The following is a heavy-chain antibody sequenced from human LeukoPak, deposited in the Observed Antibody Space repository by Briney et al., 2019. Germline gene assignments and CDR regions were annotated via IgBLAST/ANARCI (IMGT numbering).Heavy chain of an antibody. V-gene: IGHV1-2*02. CDR3: AREVLGHDY. D-gene: IGHD4/OR15-4a*01. CDR1: GYTFTDYY. J-gene: IGHJ4*02. CDR2: MNVNSGGT. Sequence: AAVKVSCMASGYTFTDYYMHWVRPAPGQGLEWMGWMNVNSGGTHYAQKFQGRVTMTRDTSISTAYMELSRLRSDDTAVYYCAREVLGHDYWGQGTLVTV.